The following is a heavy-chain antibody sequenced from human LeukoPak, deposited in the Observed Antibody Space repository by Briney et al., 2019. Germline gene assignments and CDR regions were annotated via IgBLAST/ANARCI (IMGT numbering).Heavy chain of an antibody. CDR2: IYYSGGT. D-gene: IGHD3-10*01. V-gene: IGHV4-59*01. CDR3: ARAEFGRFVGAFDI. Sequence: PSETLSLTCTVSGGSISSYYWSWIRQPPGKGLEWIGYIYYSGGTNYNPSLKSRVTISVDTSKNQFSLKLSSVTAADTAVYYCARAEFGRFVGAFDIWGQGTMVTVSS. J-gene: IGHJ3*02. CDR1: GGSISSYY.